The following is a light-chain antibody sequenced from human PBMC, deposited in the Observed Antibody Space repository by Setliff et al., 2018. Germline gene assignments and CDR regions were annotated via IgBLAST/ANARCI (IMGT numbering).Light chain of an antibody. CDR1: NIAAGFG. CDR2: TNN. Sequence: QSALTQPPSVSGAPGQTVTISCTNIAAGFGVHWYQQLPGTAPKLLIYTNNNRPSGVPDRFSGSRSGASASLAITGLQAENEAEYYCQSYGGSRGGYVFGTGTKVTVL. V-gene: IGLV1-40*03. CDR3: QSYGGSRGGYV. J-gene: IGLJ1*01.